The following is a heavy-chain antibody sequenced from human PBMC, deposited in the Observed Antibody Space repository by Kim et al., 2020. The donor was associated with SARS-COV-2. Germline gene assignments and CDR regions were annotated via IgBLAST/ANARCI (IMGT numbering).Heavy chain of an antibody. J-gene: IGHJ5*02. CDR3: ARNGVVPAAKGWFDP. D-gene: IGHD2-2*01. CDR2: ISAYNGNT. V-gene: IGHV1-18*01. CDR1: GYTFTSSG. Sequence: ASVKVSCKASGYTFTSSGISWVRQAPGQGLERMGWISAYNGNTNYAQKLQGRVTKTTDTSTSTAYMELRSLRSDDTAVYYCARNGVVPAAKGWFDPWGQGTLVTVSS.